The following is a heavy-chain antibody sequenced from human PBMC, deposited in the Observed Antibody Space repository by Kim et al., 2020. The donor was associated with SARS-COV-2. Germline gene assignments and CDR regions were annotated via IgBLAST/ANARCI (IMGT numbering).Heavy chain of an antibody. J-gene: IGHJ6*02. CDR1: GLSFDSSA. V-gene: IGHV3-30-3*01. D-gene: IGHD3-10*01. CDR3: ARGNYNESVSLSYYYNGMDV. CDR2: ISYDGRNK. Sequence: GGSLRLSCAASGLSFDSSAMNWVRQAPGKGLEWVAVISYDGRNKEYADSVKGRFTISRDNSKSTLYLQMNSLRVEDTAVYYCARGNYNESVSLSYYYNGMDVWGQGTTVTVSS.